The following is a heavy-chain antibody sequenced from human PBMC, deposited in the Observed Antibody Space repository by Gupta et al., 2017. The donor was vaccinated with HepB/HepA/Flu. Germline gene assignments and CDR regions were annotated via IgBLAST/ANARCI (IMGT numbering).Heavy chain of an antibody. J-gene: IGHJ1*01. V-gene: IGHV3-23*01. CDR3: AKDWTATVGYYFQH. CDR2: ISGSGSST. Sequence: EVQLLESGGGLVQPGGSLRLSCAASGFTFSSYAMSWVRQAPGKGLEWVSGISGSGSSTYYTDSVKGRFTISRDNSKNTLYLQMNSLRAEDTAVYYCAKDWTATVGYYFQHWGQGTLVTVSS. D-gene: IGHD3-3*01. CDR1: GFTFSSYA.